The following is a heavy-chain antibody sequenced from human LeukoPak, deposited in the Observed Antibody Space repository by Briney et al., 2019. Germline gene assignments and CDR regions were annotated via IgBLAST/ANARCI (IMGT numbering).Heavy chain of an antibody. V-gene: IGHV4-39*01. CDR1: GGSISGSSYF. CDR2: IYYSGSA. J-gene: IGHJ4*02. D-gene: IGHD6-13*01. Sequence: SETLSLTCTVSGGSISGSSYFWGWIRQPPGKGLEWIGSIYYSGSAYYSPSLKSRITISVDTSKNQFSLNLSSVTAADTAVYYCARQTAAGTDYWGQGTLVTVSS. CDR3: ARQTAAGTDY.